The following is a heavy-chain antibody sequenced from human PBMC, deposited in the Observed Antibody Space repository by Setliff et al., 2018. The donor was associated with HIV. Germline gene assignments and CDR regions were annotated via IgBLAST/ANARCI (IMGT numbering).Heavy chain of an antibody. D-gene: IGHD2-2*01. CDR2: ISAHNGHT. V-gene: IGHV1-18*01. CDR3: ARGVPADAYAFDI. CDR1: GYSFTSYV. J-gene: IGHJ3*02. Sequence: GASVKVSCKASGYSFTSYVFTWVRQAPGQGLERMGWISAHNGHTDYAQKFQDRVTMSTDTSTTTAFMELRSLISDDTAVYYCARGVPADAYAFDIWGQGTLVTVSS.